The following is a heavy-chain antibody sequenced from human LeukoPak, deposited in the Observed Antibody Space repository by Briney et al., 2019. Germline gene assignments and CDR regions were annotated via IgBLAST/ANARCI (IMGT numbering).Heavy chain of an antibody. CDR1: GGSISSGGYY. D-gene: IGHD1-1*01. CDR3: ARDLGPHTTGPSRPGHAFDI. CDR2: IYYSGST. J-gene: IGHJ3*02. V-gene: IGHV4-31*03. Sequence: SETLSLTCTVSGGSISSGGYYWSWIRQHPGNGLEWIGYIYYSGSTYYNPSLKSRVTISVDTSKNQFSLKLSSVTAADTAVYYCARDLGPHTTGPSRPGHAFDIWGQGTMVTVSS.